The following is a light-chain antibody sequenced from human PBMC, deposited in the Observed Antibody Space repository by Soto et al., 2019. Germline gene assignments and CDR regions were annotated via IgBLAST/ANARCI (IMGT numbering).Light chain of an antibody. J-gene: IGKJ4*01. CDR2: DAS. CDR3: QQSCNSPLT. V-gene: IGKV3D-15*01. Sequence: EIVMTPSPATLSVSPVERATLSCRASQSVSSNLAWYQQKPGQAPRLLIYDASRRATGTPARFSGSGSGTQFTLTITSLRSEDFAIYSCQQSCNSPLTFGEGTKVDIK. CDR1: QSVSSN.